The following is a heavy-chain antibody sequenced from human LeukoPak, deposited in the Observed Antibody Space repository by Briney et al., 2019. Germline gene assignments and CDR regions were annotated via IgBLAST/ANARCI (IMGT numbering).Heavy chain of an antibody. D-gene: IGHD5-24*01. CDR2: INPNSGGT. Sequence: ASVKVSCKASGYTFTGYYMHWVRQAPGQGLEWMGWINPNSGGTNYAQRFQGRVTMTRDTPISTAYMELSRLRSDDTAVYYCAREWLLGYFDYWGQGALVTVSS. J-gene: IGHJ4*02. CDR1: GYTFTGYY. CDR3: AREWLLGYFDY. V-gene: IGHV1-2*02.